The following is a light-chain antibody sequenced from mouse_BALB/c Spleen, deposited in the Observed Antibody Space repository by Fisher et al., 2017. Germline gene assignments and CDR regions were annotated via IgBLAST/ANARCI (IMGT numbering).Light chain of an antibody. V-gene: IGKV4-55*01. CDR1: SSVSY. Sequence: IVMTQSPAIMSASPGEKVTMTCSASSSVSYMYWHQQKPGSSPRLLIYDTSNLASGVPVRFSGSGSGTSYSLTISRMEAEDAATYYCQQWSSYPPTFGSGTKLEIK. CDR3: QQWSSYPPT. J-gene: IGKJ4*01. CDR2: DTS.